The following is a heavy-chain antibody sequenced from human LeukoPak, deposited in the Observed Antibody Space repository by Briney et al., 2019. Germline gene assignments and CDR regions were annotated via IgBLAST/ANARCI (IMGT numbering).Heavy chain of an antibody. D-gene: IGHD3-3*01. CDR2: IYYSGST. CDR3: ARTYYDFWSGYVDP. CDR1: GGSLRSYY. Sequence: PSETLALTCTVSGGSLRSYYWSWIRQPPGKGLECIVYIYYSGSTNYNPSLKSRGTISVDTSKNQFSLKLSSVTAADTAVYYCARTYYDFWSGYVDPWGQGTLVTVSS. V-gene: IGHV4-59*01. J-gene: IGHJ5*02.